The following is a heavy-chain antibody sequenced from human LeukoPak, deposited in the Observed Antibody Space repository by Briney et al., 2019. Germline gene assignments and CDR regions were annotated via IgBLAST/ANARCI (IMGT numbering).Heavy chain of an antibody. CDR2: INHSGST. CDR1: GGSFSGYY. J-gene: IGHJ6*02. CDR3: ARGLRFLVV. V-gene: IGHV4-34*01. Sequence: PPETLWLTCAVYGGSFSGYYWSWIRQPPGKGLEWIGEINHSGSTNYNPSLKSRVTISVDTSKNQFSLKLSFVTAADTAVYYCARGLRFLVVWGQGTTVTVSS. D-gene: IGHD3-3*01.